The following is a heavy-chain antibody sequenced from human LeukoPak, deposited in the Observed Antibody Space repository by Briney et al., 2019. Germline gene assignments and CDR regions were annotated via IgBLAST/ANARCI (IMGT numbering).Heavy chain of an antibody. V-gene: IGHV1-8*01. Sequence: ASVKVSCTASGYTFTSYDINWVRQATGQGLEWMGWMNPNSGNTGYAQKFQGRVTMTRNTSISTAYMELSSLRSEDTAVYYCASPGDYYYGMDVWGQGTTVTVSS. CDR1: GYTFTSYD. J-gene: IGHJ6*02. CDR2: MNPNSGNT. CDR3: ASPGDYYYGMDV.